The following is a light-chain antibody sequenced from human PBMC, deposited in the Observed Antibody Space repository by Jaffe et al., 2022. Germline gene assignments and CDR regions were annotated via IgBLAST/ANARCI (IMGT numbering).Light chain of an antibody. Sequence: DIVMTQSPDSLAVSLGERATINCKSSQSVLYSSYNKLAWYQKKPGQPPRLLIYWASTRESGVPDRFIGSGSGTDFTLTITSLQAEDVAVYYCQQSYAVPCTFGRGTRLEIK. V-gene: IGKV4-1*01. J-gene: IGKJ5*01. CDR1: QSVLYSSYNK. CDR3: QQSYAVPCT. CDR2: WAS.